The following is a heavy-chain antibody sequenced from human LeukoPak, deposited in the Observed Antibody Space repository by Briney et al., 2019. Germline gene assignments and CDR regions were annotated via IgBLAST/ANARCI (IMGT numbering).Heavy chain of an antibody. D-gene: IGHD2-21*01. CDR2: ISSGGSYI. J-gene: IGHJ4*02. CDR3: ARLWVYTYDY. CDR1: GFTFSNYN. V-gene: IGHV3-21*01. Sequence: GGSLRLSCAASGFTFSNYNLNWVRQAPGKGLVWVSSISSGGSYIYYADSVKGRFTISRDNAKNSLYLQMNSLRAEDTAVYYCARLWVYTYDYWGQGTLVTVSS.